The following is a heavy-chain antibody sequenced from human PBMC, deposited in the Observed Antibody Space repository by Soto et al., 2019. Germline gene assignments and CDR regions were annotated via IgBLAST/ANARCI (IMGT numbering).Heavy chain of an antibody. D-gene: IGHD3-10*01. Sequence: PSETLSLTCNVSGASISSYYWSWIRQPPGKGLEWIGYIYYSGSTNYNPSLKGRVTISVDTSKNQFSLKLNSMTAADTAVYYCARHNYGSGSTYFDYWGQGTLVTVSS. CDR1: GASISSYY. CDR2: IYYSGST. J-gene: IGHJ4*02. V-gene: IGHV4-59*08. CDR3: ARHNYGSGSTYFDY.